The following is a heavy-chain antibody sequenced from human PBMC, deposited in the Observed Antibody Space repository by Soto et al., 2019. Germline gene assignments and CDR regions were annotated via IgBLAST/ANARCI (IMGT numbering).Heavy chain of an antibody. Sequence: GASVKVSCKASGYTFTGYYMHWVRQAPGQGLEWMGWINPNSGGTNYAQKFQGRVTMTRDTSISTAYMELSRLRSDDTAVYYCTRDLVVATPYYYYYYGMDVWGQGTTVTVSS. V-gene: IGHV1-2*02. CDR3: TRDLVVATPYYYYYYGMDV. CDR1: GYTFTGYY. D-gene: IGHD2-8*02. CDR2: INPNSGGT. J-gene: IGHJ6*02.